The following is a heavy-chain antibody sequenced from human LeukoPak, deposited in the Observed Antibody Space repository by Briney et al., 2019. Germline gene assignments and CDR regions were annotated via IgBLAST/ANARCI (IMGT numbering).Heavy chain of an antibody. CDR1: GGSISSGSYY. CDR3: ARDGERYCSSTSCYGFDP. CDR2: IYTSRST. J-gene: IGHJ5*02. V-gene: IGHV4-61*02. D-gene: IGHD2-2*01. Sequence: SETLSLTCTVSGGSISSGSYYWSWIRQPAGKGLEWIGRIYTSRSTNYNPSLKSRVTISVDTSKNQFSLKLSSVTAADTAVYYCARDGERYCSSTSCYGFDPWGQGTLVTVSS.